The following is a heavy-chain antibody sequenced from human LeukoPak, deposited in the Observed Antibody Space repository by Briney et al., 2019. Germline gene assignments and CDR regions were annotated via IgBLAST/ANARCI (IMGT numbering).Heavy chain of an antibody. CDR1: GFSLSIYV. J-gene: IGHJ4*02. V-gene: IGHV3-23*01. Sequence: GGSLRLSCAASGFSLSIYVMSWVRQAPGKGLEWVSTISGGTSGTHYADSVRGRFTISRDNSKNTLYLQLNSLRADDTAVYYCVKDEWYGSSSYFDFWGQGTPVTVSS. CDR3: VKDEWYGSSSYFDF. D-gene: IGHD6-6*01. CDR2: ISGGTSGT.